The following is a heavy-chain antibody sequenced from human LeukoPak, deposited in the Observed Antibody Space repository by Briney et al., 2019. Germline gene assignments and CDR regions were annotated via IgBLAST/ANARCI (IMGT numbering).Heavy chain of an antibody. Sequence: SETLSLTCSVSGGSISSISYYWGWIRHPPGKGLEWIGNIYSSGSTYNNPSLKSRVIISVDTSKNQFSLKLTSVTAADTAVYYCARQGVVGATGFDYWGQGTLVTVSS. V-gene: IGHV4-39*01. CDR1: GGSISSISYY. D-gene: IGHD1-26*01. CDR2: IYSSGST. J-gene: IGHJ4*02. CDR3: ARQGVVGATGFDY.